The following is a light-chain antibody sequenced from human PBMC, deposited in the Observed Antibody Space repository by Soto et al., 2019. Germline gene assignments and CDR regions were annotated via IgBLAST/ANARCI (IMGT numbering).Light chain of an antibody. CDR2: AAS. J-gene: IGKJ4*01. Sequence: DIQMTQSPSSLSASLGDGVTITCRASQSIGRYLNRYQQTPGRAPKFLISAASSLQSGVPSRFSGSGSGTDFTLTISSLQPEDFATYYCQQSYYTPLTFGGGTKVDIK. V-gene: IGKV1-39*01. CDR1: QSIGRY. CDR3: QQSYYTPLT.